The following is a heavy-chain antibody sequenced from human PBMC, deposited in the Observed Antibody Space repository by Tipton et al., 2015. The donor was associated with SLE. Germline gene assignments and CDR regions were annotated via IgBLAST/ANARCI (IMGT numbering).Heavy chain of an antibody. V-gene: IGHV3-23*01. Sequence: SLRLSCAASGFTFRDYDMSWVRQPPGKGLEWVSAIGLSDDATFYADSVKGRFTISRDNSKNTLYLQMNSLRGEDTAIYYCAKYGGRYTPQGDWGQGTLVTVSS. CDR2: IGLSDDAT. CDR1: GFTFRDYD. J-gene: IGHJ4*02. D-gene: IGHD1-26*01. CDR3: AKYGGRYTPQGD.